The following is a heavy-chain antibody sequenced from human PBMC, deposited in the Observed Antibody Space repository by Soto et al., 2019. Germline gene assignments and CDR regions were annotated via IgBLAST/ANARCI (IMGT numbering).Heavy chain of an antibody. CDR2: IYPGDSDT. V-gene: IGHV5-51*01. CDR3: ARQSGQINYYDSSGKFDY. J-gene: IGHJ4*02. CDR1: GYSFTSYW. Sequence: GESLKISCKGSGYSFTSYWIGWVRQMPVKGLEWRGIIYPGDSDTRYSPSFQGQVTISADKSISTAYLQWSSLKASETAMYYCARQSGQINYYDSSGKFDYWGQGTMVTVSS. D-gene: IGHD3-22*01.